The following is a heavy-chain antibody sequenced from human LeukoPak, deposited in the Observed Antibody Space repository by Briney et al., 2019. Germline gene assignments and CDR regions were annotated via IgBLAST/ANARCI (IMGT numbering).Heavy chain of an antibody. Sequence: GASVKVSCKASGFTFTSSAMQWVRQARGQRLEWIGWIVVGSGNTNYAQKFQERVTITRGMSTSTAYMELSSLRSEDTAVYYCAALVGATGGYYFDYWGQGTLVTVSS. J-gene: IGHJ4*02. V-gene: IGHV1-58*02. D-gene: IGHD1-26*01. CDR1: GFTFTSSA. CDR2: IVVGSGNT. CDR3: AALVGATGGYYFDY.